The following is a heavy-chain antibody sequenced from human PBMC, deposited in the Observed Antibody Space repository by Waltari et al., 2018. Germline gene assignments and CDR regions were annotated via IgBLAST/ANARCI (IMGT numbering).Heavy chain of an antibody. Sequence: QVQLVESGGGVVQPGRSLRLSCAASGFTFSSYGMHWVRQAPGKGLEWVAVISYDGSNKYYADSVKGRFTISRDNSKNTLYLQMNSLRAEDTAVYYCAEDRVGGKLRYMDVWSKGTTVTVSS. J-gene: IGHJ6*03. D-gene: IGHD2-15*01. CDR3: AEDRVGGKLRYMDV. CDR2: ISYDGSNK. V-gene: IGHV3-30*18. CDR1: GFTFSSYG.